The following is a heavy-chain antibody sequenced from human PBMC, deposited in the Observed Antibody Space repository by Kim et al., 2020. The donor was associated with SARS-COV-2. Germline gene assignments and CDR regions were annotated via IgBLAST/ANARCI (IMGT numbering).Heavy chain of an antibody. Sequence: SETLSLTCTVSGGSISYYYWTWIRQPPGKGLEWIGYVFDSGSTNYIPSLKSRVTISLGTSKKQFSLQLTSVTAADTAVYYCARGKYYYDGSGNPRFWYF. J-gene: IGHJ2*01. CDR3: ARGKYYYDGSGNPRFWYF. CDR2: VFDSGST. CDR1: GGSISYYY. V-gene: IGHV4-59*01. D-gene: IGHD3-22*01.